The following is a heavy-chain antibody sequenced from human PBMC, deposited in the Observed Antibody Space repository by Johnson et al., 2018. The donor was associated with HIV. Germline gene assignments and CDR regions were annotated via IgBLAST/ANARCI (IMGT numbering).Heavy chain of an antibody. V-gene: IGHV3-9*01. CDR3: ARDGAADNAFDI. CDR1: GFTFDDYG. J-gene: IGHJ3*02. Sequence: EVQLVESGGGLVQPGRSLRLSCAASGFTFDDYGMNWVRQAPGKGLEWVSVIYSGGSTDYADSVKGRFTISRDNAKNTLYLQMNSLRAEDTAVYYCARDGAADNAFDIWGQGTMVTVSS. D-gene: IGHD3-22*01. CDR2: IYSGGST.